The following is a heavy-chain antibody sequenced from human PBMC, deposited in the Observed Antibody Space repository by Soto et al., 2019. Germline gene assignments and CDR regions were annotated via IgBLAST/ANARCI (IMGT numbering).Heavy chain of an antibody. CDR3: ARRYCSGGSCQTIDY. Sequence: SETLSLTCAVYGGSFSGYYWNWIRQPPGKGLEWIGEINHSGSTNYNPSLKSRVTISIDTSKNQFSLKLSSVTAADTAVYFCARRYCSGGSCQTIDYWGQGTPVTVSS. CDR2: INHSGST. J-gene: IGHJ4*02. CDR1: GGSFSGYY. D-gene: IGHD2-15*01. V-gene: IGHV4-34*01.